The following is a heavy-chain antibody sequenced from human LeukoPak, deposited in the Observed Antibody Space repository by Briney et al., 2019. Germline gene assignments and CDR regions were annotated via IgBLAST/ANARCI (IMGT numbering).Heavy chain of an antibody. J-gene: IGHJ2*01. CDR1: GGSITSYY. Sequence: SETLSLTCTVSGGSITSYYWSWIRHPPGKGLGWIGYIYYSGSTNYNPSLKSRVTISLDTSKKQFSLKLSSVTTADTAVYYCARSVVTLYWYFDLWGRGTLVTVSS. V-gene: IGHV4-59*01. CDR3: ARSVVTLYWYFDL. D-gene: IGHD4-23*01. CDR2: IYYSGST.